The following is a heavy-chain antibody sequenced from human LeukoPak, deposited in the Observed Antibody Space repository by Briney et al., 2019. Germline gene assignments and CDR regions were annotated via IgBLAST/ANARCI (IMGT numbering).Heavy chain of an antibody. V-gene: IGHV3-48*04. Sequence: QSGGSLRPSCAASGFTFSTYGMHWVRQAPGKGLEWVSYISSSGGTIYYADSVKGRFTISRDNAKNSLYLQMNSLRAEDTAVYYCAELGITMIGGVWGKGTTVTISS. CDR3: AELGITMIGGV. D-gene: IGHD3-10*02. CDR2: ISSSGGTI. J-gene: IGHJ6*04. CDR1: GFTFSTYG.